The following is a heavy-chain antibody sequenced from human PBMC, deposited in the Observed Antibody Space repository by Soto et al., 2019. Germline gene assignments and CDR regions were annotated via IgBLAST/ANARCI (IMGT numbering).Heavy chain of an antibody. CDR1: TFPSSG. Sequence: TFPSSGMSFFRPAPGQGLEWMGGIIPIFGTANYAQKFQGRVTITADESTSTAYMELSSLRSEDTAVYYCARDRRHYYDSSGPDAFDIWGQGTMVTVSS. V-gene: IGHV1-69*01. J-gene: IGHJ3*02. CDR3: ARDRRHYYDSSGPDAFDI. D-gene: IGHD3-22*01. CDR2: IIPIFGTA.